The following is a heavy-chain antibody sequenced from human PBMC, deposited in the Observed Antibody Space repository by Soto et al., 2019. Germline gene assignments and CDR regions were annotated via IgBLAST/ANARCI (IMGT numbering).Heavy chain of an antibody. V-gene: IGHV4-39*01. CDR2: VYYRGRS. CDR3: VSQLPTVPTQAHLAY. Sequence: PSETLSLTCTVSGGSVTNSSYYWGWIRQSPGKGLEWIGSVYYRGRSYSKSSVKSRVTISVDTSKNRFSLSLNSVTASDTAVYFCVSQLPTVPTQAHLAYWVQGALVTVSS. CDR1: GGSVTNSSYY. D-gene: IGHD2-15*01. J-gene: IGHJ4*02.